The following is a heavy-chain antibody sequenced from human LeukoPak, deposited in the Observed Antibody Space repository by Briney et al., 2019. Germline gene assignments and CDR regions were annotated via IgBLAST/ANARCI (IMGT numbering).Heavy chain of an antibody. CDR3: AGVYCSGASCYSGGLGYFDR. CDR1: GGSFSGYY. J-gene: IGHJ4*02. Sequence: TSETLSLTCAVYGGSFSGYYWSWIRQPPGKGLEWIGEINHSGSTNYNPSLKSRVTMSGDTSKNQFSLKLSSVTAADTAVYYCAGVYCSGASCYSGGLGYFDRWGQGTLVTVSS. V-gene: IGHV4-34*01. CDR2: INHSGST. D-gene: IGHD2-15*01.